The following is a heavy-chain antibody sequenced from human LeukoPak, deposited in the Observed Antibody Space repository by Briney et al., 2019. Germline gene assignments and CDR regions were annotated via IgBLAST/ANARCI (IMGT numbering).Heavy chain of an antibody. Sequence: PGGSLRLSCAASGFTFSSYGMHWVRQAPGKGLEWVSYISSSGSTMYYADSVKGRFTISRDNAKNSLYLQMNSLRAEDTAVFYCARIFDSSGYPDDAFDIWGQGTMVTVSS. V-gene: IGHV3-48*01. J-gene: IGHJ3*02. D-gene: IGHD3-22*01. CDR1: GFTFSSYG. CDR3: ARIFDSSGYPDDAFDI. CDR2: ISSSGSTM.